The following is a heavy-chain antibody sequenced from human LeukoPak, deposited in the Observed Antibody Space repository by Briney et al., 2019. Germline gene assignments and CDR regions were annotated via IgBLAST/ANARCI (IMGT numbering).Heavy chain of an antibody. CDR1: GFTFSSYA. CDR3: ARDRGTMIVVVTLDY. V-gene: IGHV3-30*04. D-gene: IGHD3-22*01. Sequence: HPGGSLRLSCAASGFTFSSYAMHCVRQSPAKGLECVAVISYDGSNKYYADSVKGRFTISRDNSKNTLYLQMNSLRAEHTSVYYCARDRGTMIVVVTLDYWGQGTLVTVSS. CDR2: ISYDGSNK. J-gene: IGHJ4*02.